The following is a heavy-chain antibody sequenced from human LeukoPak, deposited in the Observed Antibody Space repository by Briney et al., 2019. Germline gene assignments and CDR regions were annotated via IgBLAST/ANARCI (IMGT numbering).Heavy chain of an antibody. J-gene: IGHJ3*02. CDR3: ARDRSYYYDSSGYDAFDI. V-gene: IGHV4-4*02. D-gene: IGHD3-22*01. CDR2: IYHSGST. CDR1: GGSISSSNW. Sequence: SETLSLTCAVPGGSISSSNWWIWVRQPPGKGLEWIGEIYHSGSTNYNPSLKSRVTISVDKSKNQFSLKLSSVTAADTAVYYCARDRSYYYDSSGYDAFDIWGQGTMVTVSS.